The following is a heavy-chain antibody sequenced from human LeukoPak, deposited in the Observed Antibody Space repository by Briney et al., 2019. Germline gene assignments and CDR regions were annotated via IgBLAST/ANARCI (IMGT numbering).Heavy chain of an antibody. CDR1: GYSISSGYY. D-gene: IGHD3-10*01. J-gene: IGHJ4*02. CDR2: ISGSGGST. Sequence: PLETLSLTCTVSGYSISSGYYWGWIRRPPGKGLEWVSAISGSGGSTYYADSVKGRFTISRDNSKNTLYLQMNSLRAEDTAVYYCAKVEGRGRRYFDYWGQGTLVTVSS. V-gene: IGHV3-23*01. CDR3: AKVEGRGRRYFDY.